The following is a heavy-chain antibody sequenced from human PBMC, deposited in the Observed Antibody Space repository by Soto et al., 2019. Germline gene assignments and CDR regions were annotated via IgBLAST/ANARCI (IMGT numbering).Heavy chain of an antibody. CDR2: IKNTIDGGTR. J-gene: IGHJ4*02. V-gene: IGHV3-15*07. CDR1: GFTFSNAW. Sequence: EVQLVESGGVLVKPGGSLRLSCAASGFTFSNAWMNWVRQAPGKGLEWVGRIKNTIDGGTRDYAASVRGRFTISREDSKSTLYLQMNSLKTEDTAVYYCTTFKDGWPMGPGDSWGQGTLVTVSS. CDR3: TTFKDGWPMGPGDS. D-gene: IGHD3-10*01.